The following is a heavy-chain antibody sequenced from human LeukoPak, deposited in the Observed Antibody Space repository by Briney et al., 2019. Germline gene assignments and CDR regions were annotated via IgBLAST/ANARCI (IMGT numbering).Heavy chain of an antibody. CDR2: IDPNSGGT. D-gene: IGHD1-26*01. Sequence: ASVKVSCKATGYTFTGYDMHWVRQAPGQGLEWMGWIDPNSGGTKYAQKFQGRVTMTRDMSTSTVYMELSSLRSEDTAVYYCARLSGSYRFWGQGTLVTVSS. CDR3: ARLSGSYRF. CDR1: GYTFTGYD. J-gene: IGHJ4*02. V-gene: IGHV1-2*02.